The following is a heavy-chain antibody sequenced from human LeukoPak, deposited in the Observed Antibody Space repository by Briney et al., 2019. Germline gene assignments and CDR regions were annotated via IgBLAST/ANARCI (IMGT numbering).Heavy chain of an antibody. CDR3: ARGSKWFGELIRRGEYYFDY. D-gene: IGHD3-10*01. J-gene: IGHJ4*02. CDR1: GFTFSSYD. Sequence: GRSLRLSCVVSGFTFSSYDMHWVRQASGKGLEWVAVISNDGSNKKYADSVKGRFTTSRDNSKNTLYVQMNSLRAEDTVVYYCARGSKWFGELIRRGEYYFDYWGQGTLVTVSS. V-gene: IGHV3-30*03. CDR2: ISNDGSNK.